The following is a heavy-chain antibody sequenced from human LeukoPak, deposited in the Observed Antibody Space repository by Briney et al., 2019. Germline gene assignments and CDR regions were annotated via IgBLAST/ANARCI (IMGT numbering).Heavy chain of an antibody. CDR3: AGEVSSRIDFDY. D-gene: IGHD6-13*01. CDR1: GFTFSSYA. Sequence: PGRSLRLSCAAPGFTFSSYAMHWVRQAPGKGLEWVAVISYDGSNKYYADSVKGRFTISRDNSKNTLYLQMNSLRAEDTAVYYCAGEVSSRIDFDYWGQGTLVTVSS. J-gene: IGHJ4*02. CDR2: ISYDGSNK. V-gene: IGHV3-30*04.